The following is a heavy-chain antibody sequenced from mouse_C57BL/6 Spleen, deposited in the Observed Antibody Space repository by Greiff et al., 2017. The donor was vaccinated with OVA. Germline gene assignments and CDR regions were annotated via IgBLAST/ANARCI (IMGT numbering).Heavy chain of an antibody. J-gene: IGHJ1*03. CDR1: GYTFTSSW. CDR2: IDPSDSYT. Sequence: VQLQQPGAELVMPGASVKLSCKASGYTFTSSWMHWVKQRPGQGLEWIGEIDPSDSYTNYNQKFKGKSTLTVDKSSSTAYMQLSSLTSDDSAVYYCARREDYGSSYWYFDVWGTGTTVTVSS. CDR3: ARREDYGSSYWYFDV. V-gene: IGHV1-69*01. D-gene: IGHD1-1*01.